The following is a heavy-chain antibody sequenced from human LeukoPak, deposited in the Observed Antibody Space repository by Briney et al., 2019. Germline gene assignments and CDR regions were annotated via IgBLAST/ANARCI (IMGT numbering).Heavy chain of an antibody. CDR1: GYTFTCYD. Sequence: GASVKVSCKASGYTFTCYDINWVRQATGQGLEWMGWMNPNSGNTGYAQKFQGRVTMTRNTSISTAYMELSSLRSEDTAVYYCARVGEVAVAGTTAEYFQHWGQGTLVTVSS. D-gene: IGHD6-19*01. V-gene: IGHV1-8*01. CDR2: MNPNSGNT. CDR3: ARVGEVAVAGTTAEYFQH. J-gene: IGHJ1*01.